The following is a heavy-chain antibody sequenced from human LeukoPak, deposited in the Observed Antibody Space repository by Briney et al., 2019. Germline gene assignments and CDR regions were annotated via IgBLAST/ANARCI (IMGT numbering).Heavy chain of an antibody. J-gene: IGHJ4*02. D-gene: IGHD6-13*01. CDR1: GFTFSSYA. CDR2: ISSSSSYI. V-gene: IGHV3-21*01. Sequence: PGGSLRLSCAASGFTFSSYAMSWVRQAPGKGLEWVSSISSSSSYIYYADSVKGRFTISRDNAKNSLYLQMNSLRAEDTAVYYCARDSPSSSWYFDYWGQGTLVTVSS. CDR3: ARDSPSSSWYFDY.